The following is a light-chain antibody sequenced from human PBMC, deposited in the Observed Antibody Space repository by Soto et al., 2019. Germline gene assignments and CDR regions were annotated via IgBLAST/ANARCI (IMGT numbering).Light chain of an antibody. J-gene: IGKJ1*01. CDR1: QSISSN. CDR2: SAS. Sequence: EIVMTQSPATLSVSPGERATLSCRASQSISSNLVWYQQKPGQAPSLLIYSASTRATGIPARFSGSGSGTEFTLTISNLQSEDFRVYYCQQFDNWPRTFGQGTKVEIK. V-gene: IGKV3-15*01. CDR3: QQFDNWPRT.